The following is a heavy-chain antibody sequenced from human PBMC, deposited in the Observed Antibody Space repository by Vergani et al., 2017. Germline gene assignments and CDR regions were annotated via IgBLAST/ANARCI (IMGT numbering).Heavy chain of an antibody. V-gene: IGHV4-59*11. D-gene: IGHD6-19*01. Sequence: QVQLQESGPGLVKSSETLSLTCSVSFDSIRNLYCNWIRQPPGKGLEWIGSIHYSENTNYNPSLKTRVTISVDTSKNKFSLTLTSVTAADTAVYYCASDTHSGQMADRWGQGILVTVTS. J-gene: IGHJ5*02. CDR2: IHYSENT. CDR1: FDSIRNLY. CDR3: ASDTHSGQMADR.